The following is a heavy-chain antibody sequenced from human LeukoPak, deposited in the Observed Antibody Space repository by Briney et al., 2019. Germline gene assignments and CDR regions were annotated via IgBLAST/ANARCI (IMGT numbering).Heavy chain of an antibody. CDR1: GFTFDDYA. V-gene: IGHV3-23*01. D-gene: IGHD3-22*01. CDR3: AKLPPLLYYYDSSGYMY. Sequence: PGRSLRLSCAASGFTFDDYAMHWVRQAPGKGLEWVSGISGSGGSTYYADSVKGRFTISRDNSKNTLYLQMNSLRAEDTAVYYCAKLPPLLYYYDSSGYMYWGQGTLVTVSS. J-gene: IGHJ4*02. CDR2: ISGSGGST.